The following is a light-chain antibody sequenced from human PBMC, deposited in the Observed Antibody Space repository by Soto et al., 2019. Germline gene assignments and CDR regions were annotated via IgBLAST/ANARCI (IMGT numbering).Light chain of an antibody. Sequence: DIQMTQSPSSLSASVGDRVTITCRASQSINSYLNWYQQKPGKAPTLLIYVASSLQSGVPSRFSGSGSGTDFTLTISSLQPEDFATYYCQQSYSTPWTFGQGTKVEIK. J-gene: IGKJ1*01. CDR1: QSINSY. V-gene: IGKV1-39*01. CDR3: QQSYSTPWT. CDR2: VAS.